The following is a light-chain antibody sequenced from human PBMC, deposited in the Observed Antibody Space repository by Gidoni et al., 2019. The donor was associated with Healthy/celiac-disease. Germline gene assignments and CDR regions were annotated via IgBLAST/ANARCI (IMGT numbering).Light chain of an antibody. Sequence: DIVMTHSPDSLPVSLGERASITCRSSQSLLSTSNNKNFLAWYRQKAGQPPKLLIYWASTRESGVPDRFSGSGSGTHFTLTISSLQAEDVAVYYCQQYYNAPITFGGGTKVEIK. J-gene: IGKJ4*01. CDR1: QSLLSTSNNKNF. CDR2: WAS. CDR3: QQYYNAPIT. V-gene: IGKV4-1*01.